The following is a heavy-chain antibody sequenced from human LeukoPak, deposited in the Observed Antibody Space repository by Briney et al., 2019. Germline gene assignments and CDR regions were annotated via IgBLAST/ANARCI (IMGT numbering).Heavy chain of an antibody. CDR3: ARVGGSY. CDR1: GFTFSTYG. CDR2: IWCDGSDN. V-gene: IGHV3-33*01. Sequence: GGSLTLSCAASGFTFSTYGMHWVRQAPGKGLEWVAIIWCDGSDNYYADSVKGRFTISRDNPKNTLYLQMNSLRAEDTAVYYCARVGGSYWGQGTLVTVSS. J-gene: IGHJ4*02. D-gene: IGHD2-15*01.